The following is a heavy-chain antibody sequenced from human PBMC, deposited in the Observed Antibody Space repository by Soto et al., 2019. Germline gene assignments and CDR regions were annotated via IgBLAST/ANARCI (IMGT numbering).Heavy chain of an antibody. CDR2: ISSSSTI. J-gene: IGHJ4*02. V-gene: IGHV3-48*01. Sequence: GGSLRLSCAASGFTFSTYSMNWVRQAPGKGLEWVSSISSSSTIYYADSVKGRFTISRDNSKNTLYLQMNSLRAEDTAVYYCAKYSSGWYYPFDYWGQGTLVTVSS. D-gene: IGHD6-19*01. CDR3: AKYSSGWYYPFDY. CDR1: GFTFSTYS.